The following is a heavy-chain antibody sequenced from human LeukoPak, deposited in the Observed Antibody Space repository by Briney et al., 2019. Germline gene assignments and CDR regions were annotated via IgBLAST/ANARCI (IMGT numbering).Heavy chain of an antibody. CDR2: IHYSGST. CDR3: ARWYSSGWAFDY. Sequence: PSETLSLTCIVSGGSISSSSYYWNWIRQPPGKGLEWIGYIHYSGSTKYNPSLKSRVTISVDTSKNQFSLKLSSVTAADTAVYYCARWYSSGWAFDYWGQGTLVTVSS. V-gene: IGHV4-61*05. J-gene: IGHJ4*02. D-gene: IGHD6-19*01. CDR1: GGSISSSSYY.